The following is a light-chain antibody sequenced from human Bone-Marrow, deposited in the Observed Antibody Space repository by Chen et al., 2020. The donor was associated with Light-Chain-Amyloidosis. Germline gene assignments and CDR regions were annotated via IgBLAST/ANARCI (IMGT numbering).Light chain of an antibody. V-gene: IGKV1-13*02. CDR2: DAS. J-gene: IGKJ4*01. CDR3: QQVDSYPQMT. Sequence: AIQLTQSPSSLSASVGDRVTITCRASQAISTALAWYQQKPGKAPKLLIYDASNLQTGVPSRFSGGGSWPDLTLTIGSLQPEDFGTYHCQQVDSYPQMTFGGGTKV. CDR1: QAISTA.